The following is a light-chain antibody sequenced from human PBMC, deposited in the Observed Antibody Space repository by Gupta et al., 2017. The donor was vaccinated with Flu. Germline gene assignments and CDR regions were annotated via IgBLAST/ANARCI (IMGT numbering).Light chain of an antibody. V-gene: IGKV4-1*01. CDR2: WAS. J-gene: IGKJ4*01. Sequence: DIVMTQSPDSLAVSLGERAIINCKSSQSVLFSSNNKNYLAWYQQKPGQPPKLLIYWASTRESGVPDRFSGSGTGTDFTLTISSLRAEDVAVYYCQQYYTTPLTFGGGTKVEVK. CDR1: QSVLFSSNNKNY. CDR3: QQYYTTPLT.